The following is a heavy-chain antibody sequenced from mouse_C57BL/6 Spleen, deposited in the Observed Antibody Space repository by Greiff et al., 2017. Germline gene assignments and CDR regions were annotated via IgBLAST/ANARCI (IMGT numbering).Heavy chain of an antibody. CDR2: ISGGGGNT. V-gene: IGHV5-9*01. Sequence: EVKLVESGGGLVKPGGSLKLSCAASGFTFSSYTMSWVRQTPEKRLEWVATISGGGGNTYYPDSVKGRFTISRDNAKNTLYLQMSSLRSEDTALYYCARHLDYYGSSVWFAYWGQGTLVTVSA. CDR3: ARHLDYYGSSVWFAY. J-gene: IGHJ3*01. CDR1: GFTFSSYT. D-gene: IGHD1-1*01.